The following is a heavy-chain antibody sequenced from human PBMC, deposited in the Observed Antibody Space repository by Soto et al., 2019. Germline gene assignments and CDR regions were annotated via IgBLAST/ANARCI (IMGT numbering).Heavy chain of an antibody. CDR2: IIPIFGTA. J-gene: IGHJ3*02. CDR1: GGTFSSYA. CDR3: ARRGMVVTAGAFDI. Sequence: QVQLVQSGAEVKKPGSSVKVSCKASGGTFSSYAISWVRQAPGQGLEWMGGIIPIFGTANYAQKFQGRVTITADKSTSTAYMERSSLRSEDTAVYYCARRGMVVTAGAFDIWGQGTMVTVSS. V-gene: IGHV1-69*06. D-gene: IGHD2-21*02.